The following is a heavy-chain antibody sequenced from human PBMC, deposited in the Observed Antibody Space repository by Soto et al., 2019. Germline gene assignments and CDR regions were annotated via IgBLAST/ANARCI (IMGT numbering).Heavy chain of an antibody. CDR2: IYPGDSDT. Sequence: GESLKISCKGSGYSFTSYWIGWVRQMPGKGLEWMGIIYPGDSDTRYSPSFQGQVTISADKSISTAYLQWSSLKASDTAMYYCARRVDFWSGHDAFDIWGQGTMVTVSS. V-gene: IGHV5-51*01. D-gene: IGHD3-3*01. CDR3: ARRVDFWSGHDAFDI. J-gene: IGHJ3*02. CDR1: GYSFTSYW.